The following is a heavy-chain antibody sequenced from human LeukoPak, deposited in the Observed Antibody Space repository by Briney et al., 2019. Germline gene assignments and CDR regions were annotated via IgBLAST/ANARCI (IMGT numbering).Heavy chain of an antibody. Sequence: SETLSLTCTVSGGSISSSSYYWGWIRQPPGKGLEWIGNTYYGGNTYYSPSLKSRVTISVDTSKNQFSLKLSSVTAADTAVYYCARGGACSSTSCYPTYYMDVWGKGTTVTVSS. CDR3: ARGGACSSTSCYPTYYMDV. CDR2: TYYGGNT. CDR1: GGSISSSSYY. D-gene: IGHD2-2*01. J-gene: IGHJ6*03. V-gene: IGHV4-39*07.